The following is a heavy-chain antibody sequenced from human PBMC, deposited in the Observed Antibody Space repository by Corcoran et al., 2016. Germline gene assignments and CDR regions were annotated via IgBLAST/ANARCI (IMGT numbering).Heavy chain of an antibody. Sequence: QVQLVQSGAEVKKPGASVKVTCEASGYTFTGYYMHWVRQDPGQGLEWRGWINPNSGGTNYTQKFQGSVTMTRDTSISTAYMELSRVRSDDTAVYYCAREIPADSRYSYGSYFDDWGQGTLVTVSS. CDR1: GYTFTGYY. CDR2: INPNSGGT. CDR3: AREIPADSRYSYGSYFDD. V-gene: IGHV1-2*02. D-gene: IGHD5-18*01. J-gene: IGHJ4*02.